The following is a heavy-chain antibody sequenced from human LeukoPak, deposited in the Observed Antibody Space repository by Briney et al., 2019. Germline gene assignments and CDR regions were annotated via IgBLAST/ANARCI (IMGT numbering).Heavy chain of an antibody. D-gene: IGHD2-15*01. J-gene: IGHJ4*02. CDR1: GFTFSSYS. V-gene: IGHV3-21*01. Sequence: GGSLRLSCAASGFTFSSYSMNWVRQAPGKGLEWVSSISSSSYIYYADSVKGRFTISRDNAKNSLYLQMNSLRAEDTAVYYCARQSSSLEISGFDYWGQGTLVTVSS. CDR2: ISSSSYI. CDR3: ARQSSSLEISGFDY.